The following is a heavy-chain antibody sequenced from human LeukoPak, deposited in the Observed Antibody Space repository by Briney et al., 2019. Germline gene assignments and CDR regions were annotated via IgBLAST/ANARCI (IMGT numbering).Heavy chain of an antibody. CDR3: ARDGSKDIVVVVAAIYFDL. V-gene: IGHV4-4*07. D-gene: IGHD2-15*01. Sequence: SETLSLTSTVSGGSISSYYWSWIRQPAGKGLEWIGRIYTSGSTNYNHSLKSRVTMSVDTSKNQFSLKLSSVTAADTAVYYCARDGSKDIVVVVAAIYFDLWGRGTLVTVSS. CDR2: IYTSGST. CDR1: GGSISSYY. J-gene: IGHJ2*01.